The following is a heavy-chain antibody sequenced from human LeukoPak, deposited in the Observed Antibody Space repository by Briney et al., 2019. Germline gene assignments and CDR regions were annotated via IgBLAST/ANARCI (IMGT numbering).Heavy chain of an antibody. D-gene: IGHD1/OR15-1a*01. CDR2: ISPDGNKE. CDR3: AKVNNYDDY. Sequence: PGGSLRLSCAASGFTFNIFGIHWVRQAPGKGLEWVAAISPDGNKEYYTKSVKGRFTVSRDNSKNMIYLQMNSLRGEDSAVYYCAKVNNYDDYWGQGTLVTVSS. CDR1: GFTFNIFG. J-gene: IGHJ4*02. V-gene: IGHV3-30*18.